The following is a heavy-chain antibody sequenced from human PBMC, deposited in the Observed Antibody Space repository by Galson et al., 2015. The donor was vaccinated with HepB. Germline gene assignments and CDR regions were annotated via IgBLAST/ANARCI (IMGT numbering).Heavy chain of an antibody. CDR2: ISYDGGNQ. V-gene: IGHV3-30*18. D-gene: IGHD1-7*01. Sequence: SLRLSCAASGFTFSSFAMHWVRQAPGKGLEWVALISYDGGNQYYADSVKGRFTISRDNSKNTLYVQMNSLRAEDTAVYYCAKRELGEGDWGPLDYWGQGTLVTVSS. J-gene: IGHJ4*02. CDR1: GFTFSSFA. CDR3: AKRELGEGDWGPLDY.